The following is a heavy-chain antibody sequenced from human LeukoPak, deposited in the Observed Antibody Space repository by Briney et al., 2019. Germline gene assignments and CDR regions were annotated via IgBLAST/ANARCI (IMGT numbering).Heavy chain of an antibody. V-gene: IGHV1-18*01. CDR3: ARSDPDY. CDR1: GYTFTSHR. J-gene: IGHJ4*02. CDR2: ISAYNGNT. Sequence: WASVKFSCKASGYTFTSHRISLVRQAPGQGLEWMGWISAYNGNTNYAQKLQGRVTMTTDTSTSTAYMELSSLRSEDTAVYYCARSDPDYWGQGTLVTVSS.